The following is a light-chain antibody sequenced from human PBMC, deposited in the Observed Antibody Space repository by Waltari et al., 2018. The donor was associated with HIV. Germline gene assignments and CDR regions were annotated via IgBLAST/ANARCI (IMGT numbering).Light chain of an antibody. V-gene: IGKV3-15*01. CDR3: QQFYNWPRT. CDR1: ESVGSF. Sequence: EIVMTQSPVAPSVSPGDRVTLSCRASESVGSFFAWYQQRPGQSPSLLMYGVSTRASGVSARFSGSGSGTEVNLTITSLQSDDSAIYFCQQFYNWPRTFGQGTTVEVK. CDR2: GVS. J-gene: IGKJ1*01.